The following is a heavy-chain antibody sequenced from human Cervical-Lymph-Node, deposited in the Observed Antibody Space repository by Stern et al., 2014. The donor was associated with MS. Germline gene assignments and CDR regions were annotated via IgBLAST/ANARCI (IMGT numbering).Heavy chain of an antibody. V-gene: IGHV1-69*01. Sequence: VQLVESGAEVKKPGSSVKVSCKASGGTFSSYAINWGRQAPAPGLERMGGIIPLFGTANYAQKFQGRGTIPADGSTRNATMGPGSLRSEDTAVYYCARGSTLLTDYFDYWGQGTLVTVSS. CDR2: IIPLFGTA. J-gene: IGHJ4*02. CDR1: GGTFSSYA. CDR3: ARGSTLLTDYFDY. D-gene: IGHD4-23*01.